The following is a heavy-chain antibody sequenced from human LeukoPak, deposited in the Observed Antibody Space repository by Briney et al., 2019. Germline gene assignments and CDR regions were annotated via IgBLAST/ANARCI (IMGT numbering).Heavy chain of an antibody. Sequence: GGSLRLSCAASGFTFSSYGMHWIRQAPGKELEWVSVIYSGGTTHYADSVKGRLTISRDNSKNTLSLQMNSLRAGDTAVYYCARADGTGGPYDYWGQGTLVTVSS. CDR2: IYSGGTT. CDR3: ARADGTGGPYDY. J-gene: IGHJ4*02. D-gene: IGHD3/OR15-3a*01. CDR1: GFTFSSYG. V-gene: IGHV3-NL1*01.